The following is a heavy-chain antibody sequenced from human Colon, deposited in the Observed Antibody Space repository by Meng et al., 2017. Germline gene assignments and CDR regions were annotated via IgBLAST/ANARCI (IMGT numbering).Heavy chain of an antibody. V-gene: IGHV4-34*01. D-gene: IGHD3-10*01. Sequence: QVEFRQWGAGLLKPSESLSLTCAVYGGSLNGYYWTWIRQPPGKGLEWIGEINHSGSTSYVPSLKSRITISVDKSNNLLSLKLNSVTAADTAMYYCARRNTRNSGGGNNYWGQGTLVTVSS. CDR2: INHSGST. CDR3: ARRNTRNSGGGNNY. J-gene: IGHJ4*02. CDR1: GGSLNGYY.